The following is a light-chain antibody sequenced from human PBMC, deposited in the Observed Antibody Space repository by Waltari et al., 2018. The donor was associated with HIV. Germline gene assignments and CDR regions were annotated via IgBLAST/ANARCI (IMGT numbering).Light chain of an antibody. CDR1: NSNIGRNS. CDR2: RNT. CDR3: AVWDDSLSGQV. J-gene: IGLJ3*02. Sequence: QSVVTQSPSSSGTPGQRVTISCSGSNSNIGRNSVYWYRHFSGTTPQLLIYRNTERPSGVTDRFSGAKSGTSAALVISGLRSEDEAYYYCAVWDDSLSGQVFGGGTKLTVL. V-gene: IGLV1-47*01.